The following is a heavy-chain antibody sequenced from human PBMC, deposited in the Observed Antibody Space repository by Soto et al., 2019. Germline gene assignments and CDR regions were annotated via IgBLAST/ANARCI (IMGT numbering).Heavy chain of an antibody. CDR2: IIPIFGTA. V-gene: IGHV1-69*13. Sequence: GASVKVSSKASGGTFSSYALSWVRQAPGQGLEWMGGIIPIFGTANYAQRFQGRVTITADESTSTAYMELSSLRSEDTAVYYCARDVQLWLLAYWGQGTLVTVSS. CDR3: ARDVQLWLLAY. CDR1: GGTFSSYA. D-gene: IGHD5-18*01. J-gene: IGHJ4*02.